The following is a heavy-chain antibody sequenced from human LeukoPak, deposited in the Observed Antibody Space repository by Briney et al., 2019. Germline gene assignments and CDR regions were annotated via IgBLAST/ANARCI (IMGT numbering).Heavy chain of an antibody. Sequence: PSETLSLTCTVSGGSISSSSYYWGWIRQPPGKGLEWIGSIYYSGSTYYNPSLKSRVTISVDTSKNQFSLKLSSVTAADTAVYYCARDSLGELSLSPYYFDYWGQGTLVTVSS. V-gene: IGHV4-39*07. J-gene: IGHJ4*02. D-gene: IGHD3-16*02. CDR1: GGSISSSSYY. CDR3: ARDSLGELSLSPYYFDY. CDR2: IYYSGST.